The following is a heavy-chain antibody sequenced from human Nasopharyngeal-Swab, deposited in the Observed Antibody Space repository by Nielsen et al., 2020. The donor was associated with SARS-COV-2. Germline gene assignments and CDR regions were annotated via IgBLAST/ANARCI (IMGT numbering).Heavy chain of an antibody. Sequence: GESLKISCAASGFTFSDYYMSWIRPAPGKGLEWVSYISSSGSTIYYADSVKGRFTISRDNAKNSLYLQMNSLRAEDTAVYYCARDWRRVRMGSVDYGMDVWGQGTTVTVSS. V-gene: IGHV3-11*04. CDR1: GFTFSDYY. CDR2: ISSSGSTI. J-gene: IGHJ6*02. CDR3: ARDWRRVRMGSVDYGMDV. D-gene: IGHD2-15*01.